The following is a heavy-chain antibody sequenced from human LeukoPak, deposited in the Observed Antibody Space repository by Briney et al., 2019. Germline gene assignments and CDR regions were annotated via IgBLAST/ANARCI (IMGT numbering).Heavy chain of an antibody. CDR3: ARDHDSSGYYDDAFDI. CDR2: IYYSGST. J-gene: IGHJ3*02. V-gene: IGHV4-59*01. D-gene: IGHD3-22*01. CDR1: GGSISSYY. Sequence: SETLSLTCTVSGGSISSYYWSWIRQPPGKGLEWIGYIYYSGSTSYNSSLKSRVTISVDTSKNQFSLKLSSVTAADTAVYYCARDHDSSGYYDDAFDIWGQGKMVTVSS.